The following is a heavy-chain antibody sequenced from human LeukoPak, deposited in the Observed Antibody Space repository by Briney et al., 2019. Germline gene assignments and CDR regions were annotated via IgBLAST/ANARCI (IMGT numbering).Heavy chain of an antibody. CDR2: IRYDGSNK. J-gene: IGHJ6*03. D-gene: IGHD2-2*03. CDR3: AKDGGYCSSTSCQNYYYYYMDV. CDR1: GFTFSSYG. V-gene: IGHV3-30*02. Sequence: GGSLRLSCAASGFTFSSYGMHWVRQAPGKGLEWVAFIRYDGSNKYYADSVKGRFTISRDNSKNTLYPQMNSLRAEDTAVYYCAKDGGYCSSTSCQNYYYYYMDVWGKGTTVTVSS.